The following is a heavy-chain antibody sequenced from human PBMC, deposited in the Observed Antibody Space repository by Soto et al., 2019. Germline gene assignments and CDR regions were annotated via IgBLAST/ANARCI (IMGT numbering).Heavy chain of an antibody. CDR3: AKDDTRERYYYYYGLDV. Sequence: EVLLLESGGSLVQPGGSLRLSCAASGFTFSSYAMSWVRQAPGKGLEWVSALSGSGGNTYYADSVRGRFTISRDNSKNTLYLQMNSLRAEDTAVYYCAKDDTRERYYYYYGLDVWGQGTTVTVSS. CDR2: LSGSGGNT. D-gene: IGHD3-22*01. V-gene: IGHV3-23*01. J-gene: IGHJ6*02. CDR1: GFTFSSYA.